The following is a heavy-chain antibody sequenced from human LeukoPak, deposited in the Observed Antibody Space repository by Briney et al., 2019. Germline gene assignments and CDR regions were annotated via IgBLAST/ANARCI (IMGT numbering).Heavy chain of an antibody. CDR1: GFTASNYA. D-gene: IGHD3-10*01. CDR2: ISSSGSTI. V-gene: IGHV3-48*04. Sequence: GGSLRLSCAASGFTASNYAMNWVRQAPGKGLEWVSYISSSGSTIYYADSVKGRFTISRDNAKNSLYLQMNSLRAEDTAVYYCASSSGLAHGSGDDAFDIWGQGTMVTVSS. CDR3: ASSSGLAHGSGDDAFDI. J-gene: IGHJ3*02.